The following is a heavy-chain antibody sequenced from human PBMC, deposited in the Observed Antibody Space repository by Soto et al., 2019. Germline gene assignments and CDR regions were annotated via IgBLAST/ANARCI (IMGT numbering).Heavy chain of an antibody. CDR2: ISRST. Sequence: GGSLRLSCAASGFTLSSSAMSWVRQAPGKGLEWVTTISRSTYYSDSVKGRFTISRDESKNTLYLQMNSLRAEDTAVYYCAKVLQQWLVRDYFDYWGQGTLVTVSS. CDR3: AKVLQQWLVRDYFDY. J-gene: IGHJ4*02. CDR1: GFTLSSSA. V-gene: IGHV3-23*01. D-gene: IGHD6-19*01.